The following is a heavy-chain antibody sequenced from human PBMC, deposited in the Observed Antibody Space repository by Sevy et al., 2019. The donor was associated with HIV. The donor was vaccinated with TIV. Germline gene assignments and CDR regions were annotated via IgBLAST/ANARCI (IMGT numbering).Heavy chain of an antibody. CDR1: GYTFTSYY. CDR2: INPSGGST. D-gene: IGHD4-4*01. J-gene: IGHJ6*02. Sequence: ASVKVSCKASGYTFTSYYMHWVRQAPGQGLEWMGIINPSGGSTSYAQKFQGRVTMTRDTSTSTVYMELSSLSSEDTAVYYCARLSYSIDYYYGMDVWGQGTTVTVSS. CDR3: ARLSYSIDYYYGMDV. V-gene: IGHV1-46*01.